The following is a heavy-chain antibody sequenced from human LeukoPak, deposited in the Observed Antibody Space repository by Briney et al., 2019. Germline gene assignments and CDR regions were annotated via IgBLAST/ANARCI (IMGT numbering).Heavy chain of an antibody. V-gene: IGHV4-39*01. Sequence: SETLSLTCTVSGGSVSSSSSYWGWIRQPPGKGLEWIGSISYSGNTYYNPSLKSRVTISVDTSKNQFSLKLSSVTAADTAVYYCARHPLYGDYVDTFDYWGQGTLVTVSS. D-gene: IGHD4-17*01. J-gene: IGHJ4*02. CDR2: ISYSGNT. CDR1: GGSVSSSSSY. CDR3: ARHPLYGDYVDTFDY.